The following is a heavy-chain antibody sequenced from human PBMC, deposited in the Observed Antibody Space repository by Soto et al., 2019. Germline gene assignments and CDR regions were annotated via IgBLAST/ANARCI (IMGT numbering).Heavy chain of an antibody. V-gene: IGHV1-18*01. CDR2: ISGYNGDT. J-gene: IGHJ6*02. CDR1: GYTFSRYG. Sequence: QGQLVQSGGEVKKPGASVKVSCKASGYTFSRYGISWVRQAPGQGLEWMGWISGYNGDTNYAQKFQGRVTMTIDTSTTTAYVELRGLTSDDTAIYYCAKNGRPPYYYYGLDVWGQGTTVTVSS. CDR3: AKNGRPPYYYYGLDV. D-gene: IGHD2-8*01.